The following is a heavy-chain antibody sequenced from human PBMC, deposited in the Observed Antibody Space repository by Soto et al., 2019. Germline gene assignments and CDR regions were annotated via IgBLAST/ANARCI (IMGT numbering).Heavy chain of an antibody. V-gene: IGHV1-18*01. CDR3: ARDRSASTSMVRAPGMDV. J-gene: IGHJ6*02. CDR2: ISAYNGNT. CDR1: GYTFTSYG. D-gene: IGHD3-10*01. Sequence: ASVKVSCKASGYTFTSYGISWVRQAPGQGLEWMGWISAYNGNTNYAQKLQGRVTMTTDTSTSTAYMELRSLRSDDTAVYYCARDRSASTSMVRAPGMDVWGQGTTLTVSS.